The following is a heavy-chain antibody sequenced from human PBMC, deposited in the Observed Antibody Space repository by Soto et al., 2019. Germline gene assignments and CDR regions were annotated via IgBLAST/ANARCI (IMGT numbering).Heavy chain of an antibody. D-gene: IGHD3-9*01. CDR3: ARVDRKKYYYYGMDV. V-gene: IGHV4-31*03. CDR2: IYYSGST. CDR1: GGSISSGGYY. Sequence: QVQLQESGPGLVKPSQTLSLTCTVSGGSISSGGYYWSWIRQHPGKGLEWIGYIYYSGSTYYNPSLKSRVTISVDTSKNQFPLKLSSVTAADTAVYYCARVDRKKYYYYGMDVWGQGTTVTVSS. J-gene: IGHJ6*02.